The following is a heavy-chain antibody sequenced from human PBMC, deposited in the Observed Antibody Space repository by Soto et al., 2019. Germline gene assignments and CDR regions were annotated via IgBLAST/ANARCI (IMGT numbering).Heavy chain of an antibody. CDR3: ARDDIVVVPARSLYGMDV. V-gene: IGHV3-33*01. CDR1: GFTFSSYG. CDR2: IWYDGSNK. J-gene: IGHJ6*02. D-gene: IGHD2-2*01. Sequence: PGGSLRLSCAASGFTFSSYGMHWVRQAPGKGLEWVAVIWYDGSNKYYADSVKGRFTISRDNSKNTLYLQMNSLRAEDTAVYYCARDDIVVVPARSLYGMDVWGQGTTVTVS.